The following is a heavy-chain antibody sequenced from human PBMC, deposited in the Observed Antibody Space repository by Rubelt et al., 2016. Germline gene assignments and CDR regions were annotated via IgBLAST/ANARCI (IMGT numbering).Heavy chain of an antibody. Sequence: GQLVESGGGVVQPGRSLRLSCAASGFTFSSYAMSWVRQAPGKGLEWVSAISGSGGSTYYADSVKGRFTISRDNSKNTLYLQMNSLRAEDTAVYYCAIRLSRSSNVYYYYGMDVWGQGTTVTVSS. V-gene: IGHV3-23*04. J-gene: IGHJ6*02. CDR1: GFTFSSYA. D-gene: IGHD6-6*01. CDR2: ISGSGGST. CDR3: AIRLSRSSNVYYYYGMDV.